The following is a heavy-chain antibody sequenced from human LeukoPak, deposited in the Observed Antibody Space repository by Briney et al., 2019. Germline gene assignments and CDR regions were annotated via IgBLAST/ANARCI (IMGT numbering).Heavy chain of an antibody. CDR3: ARARSRSYYDSSGYYFDY. Sequence: GGSLRLSCAASGFTFSSYAMSWVRQAPGKGLEWVSYISSSGSTIYYADSVKGRFTISRDNAKNSLYLQMNSLRAEDTAVYYCARARSRSYYDSSGYYFDYWGQGTLVTVSS. CDR1: GFTFSSYA. D-gene: IGHD3-22*01. V-gene: IGHV3-48*04. CDR2: ISSSGSTI. J-gene: IGHJ4*02.